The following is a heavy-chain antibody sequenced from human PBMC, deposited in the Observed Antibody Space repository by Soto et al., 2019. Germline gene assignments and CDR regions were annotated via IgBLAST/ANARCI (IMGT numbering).Heavy chain of an antibody. CDR3: ARASTTVTTLGY. V-gene: IGHV4-30-2*01. Sequence: QLQLQESGSGLVKPSQTLSLTCAVSGGSISSGGYSWSWIRQPPGKGLVWIVYISHSGSTYYNPYLKRRDTPSAHRSKNHFSLKRSSVTAADTALYYSARASTTVTTLGYWAKGTLVTVSS. CDR2: ISHSGST. D-gene: IGHD4-17*01. CDR1: GGSISSGGYS. J-gene: IGHJ4*02.